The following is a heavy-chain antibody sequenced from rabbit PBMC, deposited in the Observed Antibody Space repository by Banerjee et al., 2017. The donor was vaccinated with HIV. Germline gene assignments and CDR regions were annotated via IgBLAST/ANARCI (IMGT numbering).Heavy chain of an antibody. Sequence: QSLEESGGDLVKPGASLTLTCTASGFTLSSYWMCWVRQAPEKGLEWIACIQAGSSGTTYYANWAKGRFTISKTSSTTVTLQMTSLTAADTATYFCASGVGSDYANGLWGPGTLVTVS. CDR3: ASGVGSDYANGL. D-gene: IGHD2-1*01. J-gene: IGHJ6*01. CDR1: GFTLSSYW. V-gene: IGHV1S40*01. CDR2: IQAGSSGTT.